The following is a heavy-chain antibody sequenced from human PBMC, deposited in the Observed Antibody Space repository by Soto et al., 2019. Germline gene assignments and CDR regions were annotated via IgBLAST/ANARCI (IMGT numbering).Heavy chain of an antibody. D-gene: IGHD1-26*01. V-gene: IGHV3-30-3*01. Sequence: QVQLVESGGGVVQPGRSLRLSCAASGCTFSSYAMHWVRQAPGKGLEWVAVISYDGSNKYYADSVKGRFTISRDNSKNTLYLQMNSLRAEDTAVYYCARAYSLAVFSLDYWGQGTLVTVSS. J-gene: IGHJ4*02. CDR3: ARAYSLAVFSLDY. CDR1: GCTFSSYA. CDR2: ISYDGSNK.